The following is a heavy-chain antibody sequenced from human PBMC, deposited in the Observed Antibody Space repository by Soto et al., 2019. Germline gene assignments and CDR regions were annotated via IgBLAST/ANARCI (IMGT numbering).Heavy chain of an antibody. CDR3: AKDMRGGSSSSRYYYGLDV. V-gene: IGHV3-9*01. CDR1: GFTFDDYA. J-gene: IGHJ6*02. D-gene: IGHD6-13*01. Sequence: EVQLVESGGGLVQPGSSLRLSCAASGFTFDDYAMHWVRQAPGKGLEWVSGISWNSGTIVYADSVKGRFTISRDNAKNSLYLQMNSLRGEDTALYYCAKDMRGGSSSSRYYYGLDVWGQGTTVTVSS. CDR2: ISWNSGTI.